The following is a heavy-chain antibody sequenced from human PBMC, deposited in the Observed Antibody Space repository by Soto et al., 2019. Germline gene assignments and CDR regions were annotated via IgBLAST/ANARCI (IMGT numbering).Heavy chain of an antibody. CDR1: GFTFSTYA. Sequence: GGSLRLSCAASGFTFSTYAMSWVRQAPGKGLEWVSAISGSGGKIYYADSVKGRFPISRDNSKNTLYLQMNSLRVEDTAVYYCAREGDSGAYFDYWGQGTLVTVS. CDR2: ISGSGGKI. V-gene: IGHV3-23*01. J-gene: IGHJ4*02. CDR3: AREGDSGAYFDY. D-gene: IGHD5-12*01.